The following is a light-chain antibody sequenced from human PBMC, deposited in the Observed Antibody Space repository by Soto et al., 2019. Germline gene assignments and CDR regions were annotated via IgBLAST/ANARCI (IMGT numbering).Light chain of an antibody. J-gene: IGKJ2*02. CDR2: GAS. Sequence: EIVMTQSPATLSVSPGERATLSCRASQGVSSNLAWYQQKPGQAPRLLIYGASTRATGIPARFSGSGSGTEFTLTISSLQSEDFAIYYCQEYSNWPCTFGQGTKLEIK. CDR1: QGVSSN. CDR3: QEYSNWPCT. V-gene: IGKV3-15*01.